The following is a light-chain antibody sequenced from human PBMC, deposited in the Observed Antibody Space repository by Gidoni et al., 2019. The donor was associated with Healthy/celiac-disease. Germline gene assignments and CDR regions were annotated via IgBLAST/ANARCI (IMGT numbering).Light chain of an antibody. CDR3: CSYAGSYTFV. J-gene: IGLJ1*01. V-gene: IGLV2-11*01. CDR1: SSDVGGYNY. CDR2: DVS. Sequence: QSALTQPRPVAGSSGPPVTISCTGTSSDVGGYNYVSWYQQHPGKAPKLMIYDVSKRPSGVPDRFSGSKSGNTASLTISGLQAEDEADYYCCSYAGSYTFVFGTGTKVTVL.